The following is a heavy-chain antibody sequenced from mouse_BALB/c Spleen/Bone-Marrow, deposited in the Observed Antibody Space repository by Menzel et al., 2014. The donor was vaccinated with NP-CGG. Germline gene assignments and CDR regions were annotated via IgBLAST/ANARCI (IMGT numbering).Heavy chain of an antibody. CDR3: ARDYYGSLYAKDY. Sequence: QVQLQQSGPGLVAPSQSLSITCTVSGFSLTSYGVHWVRQPPGKGLEWLGVICAGGSTNYNSALMSRLSISKDNCKGQVFLKMNRLRTNGKAMYYYARDYYGSLYAKDYWGQGTSVTVSS. D-gene: IGHD1-1*01. J-gene: IGHJ4*01. CDR2: ICAGGST. CDR1: GFSLTSYG. V-gene: IGHV2-9*02.